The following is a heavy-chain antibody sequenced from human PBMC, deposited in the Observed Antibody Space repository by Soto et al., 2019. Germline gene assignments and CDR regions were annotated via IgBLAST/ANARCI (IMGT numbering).Heavy chain of an antibody. CDR2: IIPIFGTA. CDR3: ARAECIAVAGSYYFDY. CDR1: GGTFSSYA. D-gene: IGHD6-19*01. J-gene: IGHJ4*02. Sequence: QVQLVQSGAEVKKPGSSVKVSCKASGGTFSSYAISWVRQAPGQGLEWMGGIIPIFGTANYAQKFQGRVTITADKSTSTAYMELSSLRPEDTAVYYCARAECIAVAGSYYFDYWGQGTLVTVSS. V-gene: IGHV1-69*06.